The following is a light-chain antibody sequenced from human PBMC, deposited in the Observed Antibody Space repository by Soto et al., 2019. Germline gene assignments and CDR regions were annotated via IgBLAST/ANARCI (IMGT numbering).Light chain of an antibody. CDR3: QQYNTWPPT. V-gene: IGKV3-15*01. Sequence: EIVMTQSPATLSVSPGVRVTLSCRASQSVRSNLAWYQQKPGQAPRLLIYGASTRATGIPARFSGSASGTEFTLTINSLQSEDFAVYYCQQYNTWPPTFGQGTKVEIK. CDR1: QSVRSN. J-gene: IGKJ1*01. CDR2: GAS.